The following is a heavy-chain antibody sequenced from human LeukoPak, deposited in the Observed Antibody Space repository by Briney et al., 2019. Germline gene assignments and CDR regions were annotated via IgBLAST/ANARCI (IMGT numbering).Heavy chain of an antibody. V-gene: IGHV1-46*01. J-gene: IGHJ4*02. Sequence: ASVKVSCKASGYTFTNYFIHWVRQAPGQGLEWMGIINPSGGSTNYAQKFQGRVTMTRDTSTSTVYMELSSLRSEGTAVYYCARARDIVVVVAATYYFDYWGQGTLVTVSS. CDR2: INPSGGST. CDR1: GYTFTNYF. D-gene: IGHD2-15*01. CDR3: ARARDIVVVVAATYYFDY.